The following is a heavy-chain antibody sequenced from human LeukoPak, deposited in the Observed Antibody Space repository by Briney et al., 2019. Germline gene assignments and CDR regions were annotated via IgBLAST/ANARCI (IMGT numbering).Heavy chain of an antibody. V-gene: IGHV3-48*02. J-gene: IGHJ4*02. CDR2: ISSSSNII. CDR3: ASYNWNDGFFDY. Sequence: GGSLRLSCAASGSTLSTYSMNWVRQAPGKGLEWVSYISSSSNIIYYAVSVKGRFTISRDNAKNSLSLQMNSLRDEDTAVYYCASYNWNDGFFDYWGQGTLVTVSS. CDR1: GSTLSTYS. D-gene: IGHD1-20*01.